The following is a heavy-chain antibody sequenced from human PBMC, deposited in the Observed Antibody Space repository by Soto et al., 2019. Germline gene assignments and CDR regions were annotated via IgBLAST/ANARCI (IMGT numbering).Heavy chain of an antibody. Sequence: GGSLRLSCAASGFTFSSFALSWVRQAPGKGLEWVSAISGSGDGTDYADSVKGRFTISRDNSKNTLYLQMNSLRAEDTAVYYCARPGYSSQDYWGQGALVTVSS. D-gene: IGHD5-18*01. J-gene: IGHJ4*02. CDR2: ISGSGDGT. CDR1: GFTFSSFA. CDR3: ARPGYSSQDY. V-gene: IGHV3-23*01.